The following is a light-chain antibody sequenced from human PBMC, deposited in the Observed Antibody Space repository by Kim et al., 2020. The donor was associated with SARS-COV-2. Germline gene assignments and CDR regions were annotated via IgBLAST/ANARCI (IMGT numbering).Light chain of an antibody. CDR1: QSISSW. J-gene: IGKJ1*01. CDR2: KAS. CDR3: QQYDTYAT. Sequence: SASVGDRVTITCRASQSISSWLVWYQQKPGRAPKLLIYKASNLESGVPSRFSGSGSGTEFTLTITSLQPDDFATYYCQQYDTYATFGQGTKVDIK. V-gene: IGKV1-5*03.